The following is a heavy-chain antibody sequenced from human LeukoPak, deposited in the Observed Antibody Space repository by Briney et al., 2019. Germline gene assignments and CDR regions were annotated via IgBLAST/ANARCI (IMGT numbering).Heavy chain of an antibody. CDR3: ARGGYCSGGSCPNFDY. D-gene: IGHD2-15*01. CDR2: INPNSGGT. J-gene: IGHJ4*02. Sequence: ASVNVSCKASGYTFTGYYMHWVRQAPGQGLEWMGWINPNSGGTNYAQKFQGRVTMTRDTPISTAYMELSRLRSDDTAVYYCARGGYCSGGSCPNFDYWGQGTLVTVSS. V-gene: IGHV1-2*02. CDR1: GYTFTGYY.